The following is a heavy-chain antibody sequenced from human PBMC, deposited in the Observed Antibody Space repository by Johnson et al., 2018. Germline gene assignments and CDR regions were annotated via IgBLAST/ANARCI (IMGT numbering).Heavy chain of an antibody. J-gene: IGHJ3*02. D-gene: IGHD3-16*01. CDR1: GFTFSSYG. Sequence: VQLVQSGGGLVQPGGSLRLSCAASGFTFSSYGMHWVRQAPGKGLEWVSAISGSGGSTYYVDSVKGRFTISRDNAKTSLYLQMNSRRAEDTAVYYCARGGSTDEAFDIWGQGTMVTVSS. V-gene: IGHV3-48*04. CDR3: ARGGSTDEAFDI. CDR2: ISGSGGST.